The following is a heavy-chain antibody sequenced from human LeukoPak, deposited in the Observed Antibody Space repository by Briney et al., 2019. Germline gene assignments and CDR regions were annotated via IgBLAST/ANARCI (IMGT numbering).Heavy chain of an antibody. J-gene: IGHJ4*02. Sequence: SETLSLTCTVSGGSISSYYWSWIRQPPGKGLEWIGYIYYSGSTNYNPSLKSRVTISVDTSKNQFSLKLSSVTAADTAVYYCARGENGLNFDYWGQGTLVTVSS. CDR2: IYYSGST. D-gene: IGHD1-1*01. V-gene: IGHV4-59*01. CDR3: ARGENGLNFDY. CDR1: GGSISSYY.